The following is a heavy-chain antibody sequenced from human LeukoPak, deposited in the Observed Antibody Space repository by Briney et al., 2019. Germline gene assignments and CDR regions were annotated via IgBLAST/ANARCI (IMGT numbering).Heavy chain of an antibody. CDR2: INPNSGGT. CDR3: ATYYLDTSARD. Sequence: VASVQLPCKASGYTFTGYYMLWVRPAPGQGLEWMGWINPNSGGTNYAQKFQGRVTLTRDTSISTAYMELSRLRSDDTAVYYCATYYLDTSARDWGQGTLVTVSS. J-gene: IGHJ4*02. V-gene: IGHV1-2*02. CDR1: GYTFTGYY. D-gene: IGHD3-22*01.